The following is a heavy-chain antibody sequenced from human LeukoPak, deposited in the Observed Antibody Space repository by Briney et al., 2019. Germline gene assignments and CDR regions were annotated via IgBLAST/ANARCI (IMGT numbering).Heavy chain of an antibody. CDR1: GFTFSSYS. Sequence: QPGGSLRLSCAASGFTFSSYSMNWVRQAPGKGLVWVSRISSDGSSTIYADSVRGRFTISRDNAKNTVYLEMSGLRAEDTAVYYCVRGVDGHSSGRRIYYYYMDVWGKGTTVTVSS. V-gene: IGHV3-74*01. CDR2: ISSDGSST. J-gene: IGHJ6*03. D-gene: IGHD6-19*01. CDR3: VRGVDGHSSGRRIYYYYMDV.